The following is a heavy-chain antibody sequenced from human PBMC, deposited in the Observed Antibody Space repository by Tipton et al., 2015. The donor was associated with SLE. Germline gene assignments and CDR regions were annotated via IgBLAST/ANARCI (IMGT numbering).Heavy chain of an antibody. CDR3: ARELRYCYGSEWFDP. Sequence: SLRLSCAASGFTFRSYSMNWVRQAPGKGLEWVSSISSSSSYIYYADSVKGRFTISRDNAKNSLYLQMNSLRAEDTAVYYCARELRYCYGSEWFDPGGQGTLVTVSS. J-gene: IGHJ5*02. CDR2: ISSSSSYI. CDR1: GFTFRSYS. D-gene: IGHD3-10*01. V-gene: IGHV3-21*03.